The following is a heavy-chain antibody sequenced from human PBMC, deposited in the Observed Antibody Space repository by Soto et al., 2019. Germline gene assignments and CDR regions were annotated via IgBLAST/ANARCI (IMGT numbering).Heavy chain of an antibody. CDR1: GFTFSSYA. Sequence: PGGSLRLSCAASGFTFSSYAMNWVRQAPGKGLEWVSAISPGGGSPYYTDSVKGRFTISRDNSKNTLYPQMNSLRAEDTAVYYCAKQIPAAGSDYWGQGTLVTVSS. CDR3: AKQIPAAGSDY. D-gene: IGHD6-13*01. J-gene: IGHJ4*02. CDR2: ISPGGGSP. V-gene: IGHV3-23*01.